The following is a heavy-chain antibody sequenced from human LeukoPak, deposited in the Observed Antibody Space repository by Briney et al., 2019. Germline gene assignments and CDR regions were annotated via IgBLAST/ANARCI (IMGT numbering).Heavy chain of an antibody. CDR2: INTSGGS. CDR3: ARAEYYYAPYAFDI. J-gene: IGHJ3*02. CDR1: GFTFSNYV. V-gene: IGHV3-69-1*01. Sequence: KPGGSLRLSCAASGFTFSNYVMSWVRRAPGKGLEWVSGINTSGGSAYADSVKGRFTISRDNAKNSLYLQMNSLRAEDTAVYYCARAEYYYAPYAFDIWGQGTMVTVSS. D-gene: IGHD3-10*01.